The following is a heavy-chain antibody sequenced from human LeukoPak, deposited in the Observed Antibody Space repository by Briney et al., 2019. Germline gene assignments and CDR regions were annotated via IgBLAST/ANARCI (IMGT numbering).Heavy chain of an antibody. V-gene: IGHV3-9*01. D-gene: IGHD2-2*01. CDR1: GFTFDDYA. J-gene: IGHJ6*03. CDR2: ISWNSGSI. Sequence: PGGSLRLSCAASGFTFDDYAMHWVRQAPGKGLEWDSGISWNSGSIGYADSVKGRFTISRGNAKNSLYLQMNSLRAEDTAVYYCARDGSSTGYYMDVWGKGTTVTVSS. CDR3: ARDGSSTGYYMDV.